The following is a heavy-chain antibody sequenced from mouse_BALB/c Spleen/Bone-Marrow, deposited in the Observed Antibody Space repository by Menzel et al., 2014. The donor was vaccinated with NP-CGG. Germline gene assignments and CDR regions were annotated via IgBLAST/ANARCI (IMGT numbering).Heavy chain of an antibody. J-gene: IGHJ4*01. V-gene: IGHV5-6*01. CDR3: ASGNYYAMDY. Sequence: EVHLVESGGDLVKPGGSLKLSCAASGFTFSSYGMSWVRQTPDKRLEWVATISSGGSYTYYPDSVKGRFTISRDNAKNTLYLQMSSLKSEDTAMYYCASGNYYAMDYWGQGTSVTVSS. CDR2: ISSGGSYT. CDR1: GFTFSSYG. D-gene: IGHD1-1*01.